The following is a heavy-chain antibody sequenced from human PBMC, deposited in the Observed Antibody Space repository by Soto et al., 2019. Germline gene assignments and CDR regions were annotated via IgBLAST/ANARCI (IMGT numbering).Heavy chain of an antibody. CDR1: GDIFNKHA. CDR2: ISPMFDRT. D-gene: IGHD6-13*01. CDR3: ATSSSVAAAGYFNF. V-gene: IGHV1-69*13. J-gene: IGHJ4*02. Sequence: ASVKVSCKTSGDIFNKHAFNWVRQAPGEGLEWMGRISPMFDRTNYAQKFQGRVTIGADELTTTVHMELTTLESEDTAIYYCATSSSVAAAGYFNFWGQGALVTVSS.